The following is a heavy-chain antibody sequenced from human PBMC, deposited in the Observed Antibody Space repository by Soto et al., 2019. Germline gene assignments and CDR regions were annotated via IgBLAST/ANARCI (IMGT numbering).Heavy chain of an antibody. Sequence: PGGSLRLSCAASGFTFSSYAMHWVRQAPGKGLEWVAVISYDGSNKYYADSVKGQFTISRDNSKNTLYLQMNSLRAEDTAVYYCARCQWELLYYYGMDVWGQGTTVTVSS. J-gene: IGHJ6*02. V-gene: IGHV3-30-3*01. CDR2: ISYDGSNK. D-gene: IGHD1-26*01. CDR1: GFTFSSYA. CDR3: ARCQWELLYYYGMDV.